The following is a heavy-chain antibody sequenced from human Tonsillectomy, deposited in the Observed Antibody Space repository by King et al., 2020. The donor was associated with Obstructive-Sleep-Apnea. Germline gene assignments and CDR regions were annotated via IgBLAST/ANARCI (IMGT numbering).Heavy chain of an antibody. CDR2: IIPIFGTA. J-gene: IGHJ5*02. D-gene: IGHD3-3*01. CDR1: GGTFSSYA. V-gene: IGHV1-69*01. CDR3: TRSLYDFWSCFDRTQNWFDP. Sequence: QLVQSGAEVKKPGYSVKGSCKASGGTFSSYAISWVRQDPGQGLEWMGGIIPIFGTANYAQKFQGRVTITADESTSTAYMELSSLRSEDTAGYYCTRSLYDFWSCFDRTQNWFDPWGQGTLVTVSS.